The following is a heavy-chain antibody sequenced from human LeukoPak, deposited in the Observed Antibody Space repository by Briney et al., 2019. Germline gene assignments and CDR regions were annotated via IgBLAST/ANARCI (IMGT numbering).Heavy chain of an antibody. CDR1: GYTFTSYD. J-gene: IGHJ5*02. Sequence: ASVKVSCKASGYTFTSYDINWVRQATGQGLELMGWMNPNSGNTGYAQKFQGRVTMTRNTSISTAYMELSSLRSEDTAVYYCARMVHRGDSDWFDPWGQGTLVTVSS. D-gene: IGHD2-21*02. CDR3: ARMVHRGDSDWFDP. CDR2: MNPNSGNT. V-gene: IGHV1-8*01.